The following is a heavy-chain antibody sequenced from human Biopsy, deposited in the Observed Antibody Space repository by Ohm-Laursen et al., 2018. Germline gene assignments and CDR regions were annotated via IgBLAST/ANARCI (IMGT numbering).Heavy chain of an antibody. V-gene: IGHV4-39*07. J-gene: IGHJ6*02. CDR3: ARVAGGYAYYYGMDV. CDR1: GDSFSSVNYS. CDR2: IYYDGIT. D-gene: IGHD5-12*01. Sequence: SDTLSLTCSVSGDSFSSVNYSWGWIRQPPGKGLEWIGNIYYDGITYYNPSLKSRVAMPVDTSKNQFSLRFTSATAADTAVYYCARVAGGYAYYYGMDVWGQGTTVIVSS.